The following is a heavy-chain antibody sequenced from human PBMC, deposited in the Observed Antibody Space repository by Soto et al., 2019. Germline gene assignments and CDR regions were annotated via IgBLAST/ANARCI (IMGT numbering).Heavy chain of an antibody. J-gene: IGHJ5*02. D-gene: IGHD3-10*01. CDR1: GYTFTSYD. CDR2: MNPNSGNT. V-gene: IGHV1-8*01. Sequence: ASVKVSCKASGYTFTSYDINWVRQATGQGLEWMGWMNPNSGNTGYAQKFQGRVTMTRNTSISTAYMELSSLRSEDTAVYYCARGPAVWIWFGELRSPNWWFDPWGQGTLVTVSS. CDR3: ARGPAVWIWFGELRSPNWWFDP.